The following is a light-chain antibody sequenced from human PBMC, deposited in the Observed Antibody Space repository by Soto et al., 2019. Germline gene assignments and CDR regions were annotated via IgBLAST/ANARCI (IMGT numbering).Light chain of an antibody. V-gene: IGKV3-11*01. CDR1: QTVSRY. CDR2: YAS. CDR3: QQRSTWPLFT. J-gene: IGKJ4*01. Sequence: VLTQSPATLFLSPGERATLSCRASQTVSRYLAWYQQKPGQAPRLLIYYASTRATGIPARLSGSGSGTDYTITISSREPEDFAVYYCQQRSTWPLFTFGGGTKVEI.